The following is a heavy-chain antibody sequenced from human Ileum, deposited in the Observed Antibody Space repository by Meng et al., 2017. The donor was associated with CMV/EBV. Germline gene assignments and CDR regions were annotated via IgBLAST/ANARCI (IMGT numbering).Heavy chain of an antibody. D-gene: IGHD2/OR15-2a*01. CDR2: ITPYNGKT. V-gene: IGHV1-18*01. J-gene: IGHJ4*02. CDR3: AREEFSAYASI. Sequence: QVQLVQSGTEVKKPGDSVKVSCKASGYTFITFGITWVRQAPGQGLEWMGWITPYNGKTDYAQRLQNRVTMTTDTSTNTVYMELRSLRSDDTAVYYCAREEFSAYASIWGQGTLVTVSS. CDR1: GYTFITFG.